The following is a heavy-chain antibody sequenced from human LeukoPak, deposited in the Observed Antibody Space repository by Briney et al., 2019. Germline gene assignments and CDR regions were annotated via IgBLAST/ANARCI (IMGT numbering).Heavy chain of an antibody. CDR1: GFIFSHHG. V-gene: IGHV3-23*01. Sequence: PGGSLRLSCATSGFIFSHHGMNGVRQAPGKGLEWVSGIRADAVTTYYADSVKGRFIISRDNSKNTVYLQMNSLSAEDAAVYYCVKDDGWVQYANWGQGTLVTVSS. D-gene: IGHD5-24*01. J-gene: IGHJ4*02. CDR2: IRADAVTT. CDR3: VKDDGWVQYAN.